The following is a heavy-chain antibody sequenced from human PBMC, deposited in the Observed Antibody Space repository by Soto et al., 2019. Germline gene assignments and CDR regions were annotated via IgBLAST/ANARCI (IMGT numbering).Heavy chain of an antibody. CDR2: ISGSDAST. V-gene: IGHV3-23*01. CDR1: GFTFSSYA. D-gene: IGHD6-6*01. CDR3: ARPEYSSSPYPMDV. J-gene: IGHJ6*02. Sequence: GGSLRLSCAASGFTFSSYAMSWVRQAPGKGLEWVSSISGSDASTYYADSVKGRFTISRDNSKNTLYLQMNSLRAEDTAVYYCARPEYSSSPYPMDVWGQGTTVTVSS.